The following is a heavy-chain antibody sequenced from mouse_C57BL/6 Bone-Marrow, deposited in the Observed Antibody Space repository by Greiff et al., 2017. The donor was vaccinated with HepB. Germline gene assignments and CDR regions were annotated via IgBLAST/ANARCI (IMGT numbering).Heavy chain of an antibody. D-gene: IGHD1-1*01. V-gene: IGHV2-5*01. CDR1: GFSLTSYG. CDR2: IWRGGST. CDR3: AKTGSSYSHWYFDV. J-gene: IGHJ1*03. Sequence: VQRVESGPGLVQPSQSLSITCTVSGFSLTSYGVHWVRQSPGKGLEWLGVIWRGGSTDYNAAFMSRLSITKDNSKSQVFFKMNSLQSDDTAIYYCAKTGSSYSHWYFDVWGTGTTVTVSS.